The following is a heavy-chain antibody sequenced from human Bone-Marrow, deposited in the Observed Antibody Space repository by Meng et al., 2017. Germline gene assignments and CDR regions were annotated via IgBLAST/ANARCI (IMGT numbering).Heavy chain of an antibody. V-gene: IGHV3-11*01. CDR3: ARDRGTMVRGVIIPGYFDL. D-gene: IGHD3-10*01. CDR1: GFTFSDYY. CDR2: ISSSGSTI. Sequence: GESLKISCAASGFTFSDYYMSWIRQAPGKGLEWVSYISSSGSTIYYADFAKGRFTISRDNAKNSLYLQMNSLRAEDTAVYYCARDRGTMVRGVIIPGYFDLWGRGTLVTVSS. J-gene: IGHJ2*01.